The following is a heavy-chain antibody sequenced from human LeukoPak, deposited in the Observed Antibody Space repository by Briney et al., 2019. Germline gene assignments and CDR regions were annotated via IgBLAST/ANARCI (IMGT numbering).Heavy chain of an antibody. CDR3: ARRLRRAAEIDY. Sequence: QPGGSLRLSCAASGFTFSSYWMTWVRQAPGKGLEGVANIKQDGSEKYYVDSVKGRFTISRENAQHSLYLQMKRLRAEDTAVYYRARRLRRAAEIDYWGQGTLVTVPS. D-gene: IGHD3-10*01. J-gene: IGHJ4*02. CDR2: IKQDGSEK. V-gene: IGHV3-7*01. CDR1: GFTFSSYW.